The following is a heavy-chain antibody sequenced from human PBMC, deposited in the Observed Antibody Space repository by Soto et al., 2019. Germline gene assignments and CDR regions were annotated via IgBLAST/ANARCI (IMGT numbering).Heavy chain of an antibody. Sequence: SETLSLTCNVSGGSISDFYWSWIRQSPGKRLEWIGYLYSTGSTNYNPALKSRVTISLDTSKNQFSLKVRSVTAADTAVYYCARGGGYDFRSSQAPPIDVWGQGTTVTVSS. CDR1: GGSISDFY. V-gene: IGHV4-59*01. J-gene: IGHJ6*02. CDR3: ARGGGYDFRSSQAPPIDV. D-gene: IGHD3-3*01. CDR2: LYSTGST.